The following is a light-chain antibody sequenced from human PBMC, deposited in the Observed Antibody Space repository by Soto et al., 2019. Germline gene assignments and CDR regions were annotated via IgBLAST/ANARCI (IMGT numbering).Light chain of an antibody. V-gene: IGKV1-39*01. CDR1: QSISSY. CDR3: QQSYSNRWT. Sequence: DIRMTQSPSSLSASVGDRVTMTCRASQSISSYLNWYQQKPGKAPKLLIYAASSLQSGVPSRLSGSGYGTDLTITISSMQPEDFETYYCQQSYSNRWTFGQGTQVDIK. CDR2: AAS. J-gene: IGKJ1*01.